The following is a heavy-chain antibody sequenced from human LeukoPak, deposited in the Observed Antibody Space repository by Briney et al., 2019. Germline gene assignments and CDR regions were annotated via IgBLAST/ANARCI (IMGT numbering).Heavy chain of an antibody. CDR2: IYHSGST. CDR3: ERERSSSSDY. D-gene: IGHD6-6*01. V-gene: IGHV4-38-2*02. J-gene: IGHJ4*02. CDR1: GYSISSGYY. Sequence: SETLSLTCAVSGYSISSGYYWGWIRQPPGKGLEWIGSIYHSGSTYYNPSLKSRVTISVDTSKNQSSLKLSSVTATDAAIYYCERERSSSSDYWGQGTLVTVSS.